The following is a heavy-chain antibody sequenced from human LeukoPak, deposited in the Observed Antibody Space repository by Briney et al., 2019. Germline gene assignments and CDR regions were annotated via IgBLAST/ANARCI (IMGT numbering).Heavy chain of an antibody. CDR2: ISYDGSNK. CDR3: AREEGLTVTIDH. CDR1: GFTFSSYA. J-gene: IGHJ4*02. V-gene: IGHV3-30-3*01. D-gene: IGHD4-17*01. Sequence: GGSLRLSCAASGFTFSSYAMLWVRQAPGKGLEGVGVISYDGSNKYYADSVKGRFPLSRDNSKNTLYMQMNSLRAEDTAVYYCAREEGLTVTIDHWGQGTLVTVSS.